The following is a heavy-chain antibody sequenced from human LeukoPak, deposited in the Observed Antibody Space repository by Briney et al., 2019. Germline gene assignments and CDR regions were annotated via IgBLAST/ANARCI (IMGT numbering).Heavy chain of an antibody. CDR3: ATSGVHDAFDI. CDR1: GGSISSSSYY. J-gene: IGHJ3*02. CDR2: IYYSGIT. V-gene: IGHV4-39*07. Sequence: SESLSLTCTVSGGSISSSSYYWGWIRQPPGKGLEWIGSIYYSGITYYNPSLKSRVTISLDTSKNQFSLKLSSVTAADTAVYYCATSGVHDAFDIWGQGTMVTVSS. D-gene: IGHD5-12*01.